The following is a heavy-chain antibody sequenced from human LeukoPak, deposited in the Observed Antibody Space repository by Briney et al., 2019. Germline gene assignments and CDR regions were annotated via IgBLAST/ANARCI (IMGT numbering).Heavy chain of an antibody. Sequence: GGSLRLSCAASGFTFSSYAMSWVRQAPGKGLEWVAVISYDGSNKYYADSVKGRFTISRGNSKNTLYLQMNSLRAEDTAVYYCAKDIGLYGGNLRGFIDAFDIWGQGTMVTVSS. CDR3: AKDIGLYGGNLRGFIDAFDI. CDR1: GFTFSSYA. V-gene: IGHV3-30*18. D-gene: IGHD4-23*01. CDR2: ISYDGSNK. J-gene: IGHJ3*02.